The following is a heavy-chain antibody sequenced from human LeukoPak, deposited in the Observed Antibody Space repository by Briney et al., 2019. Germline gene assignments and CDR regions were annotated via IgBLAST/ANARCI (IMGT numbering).Heavy chain of an antibody. CDR1: GFTFSHYG. CDR2: IWSDGSNR. V-gene: IGHV3-33*06. J-gene: IGHJ4*02. Sequence: GGSLRLSCATSGFTFSHYGMHWVRQAPGKGLEWVAVIWSDGSNRYYGDPVKGRFIISRDNFQRTVYLQMNSLRDDDAVVYYCAKDAQRGFDYSNSLKNWGQGTLVTVSS. CDR3: AKDAQRGFDYSNSLKN. D-gene: IGHD4-11*01.